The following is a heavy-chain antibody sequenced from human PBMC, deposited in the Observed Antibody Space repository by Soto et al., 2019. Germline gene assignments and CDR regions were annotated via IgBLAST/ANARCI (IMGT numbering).Heavy chain of an antibody. CDR2: ISYDGSNK. Sequence: QVQLVESGGGVVQPGRSLRLSCAASGFTFSSYAMHWVRQAPGKGLEWVAVISYDGSNKYYADSVKGRFTISRDNSKNTLYLQMNSLRAEDTAVYYCARVLLGSWELLDPIGYWGQGTLVTVSS. V-gene: IGHV3-30-3*01. D-gene: IGHD1-26*01. CDR3: ARVLLGSWELLDPIGY. CDR1: GFTFSSYA. J-gene: IGHJ4*02.